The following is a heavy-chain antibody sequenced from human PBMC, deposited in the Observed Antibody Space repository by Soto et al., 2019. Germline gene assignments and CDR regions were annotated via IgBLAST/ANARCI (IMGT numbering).Heavy chain of an antibody. D-gene: IGHD1-26*01. CDR2: IIPIFGTA. V-gene: IGHV1-69*13. Sequence: GASVKVSCKASGGTFSSYAISWVRQAPGQGLEWMGGIIPIFGTANYAQKFQGRVTITADESTSTAYMELSSLRSEDTAVYYCTGSYYAPNWFDPWGQGTLVTVSS. J-gene: IGHJ5*02. CDR1: GGTFSSYA. CDR3: TGSYYAPNWFDP.